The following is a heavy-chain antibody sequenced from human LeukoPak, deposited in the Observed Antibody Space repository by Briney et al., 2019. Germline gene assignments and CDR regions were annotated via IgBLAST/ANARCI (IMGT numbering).Heavy chain of an antibody. CDR3: ARRRRRLGYGSGSYPSNWFDP. D-gene: IGHD3-10*01. Sequence: GESLKISCKGSGYSFTSYWIGWVRQMPGKGMEWMGIIYPGDSDTRYSPSFQGQVTISADKSISTAYLQWSSLKASDTAMYYCARRRRRLGYGSGSYPSNWFDPWGQGTLVTVSS. CDR2: IYPGDSDT. CDR1: GYSFTSYW. V-gene: IGHV5-51*01. J-gene: IGHJ5*02.